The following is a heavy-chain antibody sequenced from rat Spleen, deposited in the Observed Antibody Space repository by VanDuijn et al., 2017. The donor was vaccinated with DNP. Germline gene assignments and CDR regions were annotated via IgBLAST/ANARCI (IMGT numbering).Heavy chain of an antibody. CDR3: ARGGQGVWFAS. V-gene: IGHV1-43*01. CDR1: GYPFTSYY. J-gene: IGHJ3*01. Sequence: QVQLQQSGAGVAKPGSSVKISCKASGYPFTSYYISWIKQTTGQGLEYIGYINTGSGGTNYNEKFKGKATLTVDKSSSTAFMQLSSLTPDDSAVYYCARGGQGVWFASWGQGTLVTVSS. D-gene: IGHD4-1*01. CDR2: INTGSGGT.